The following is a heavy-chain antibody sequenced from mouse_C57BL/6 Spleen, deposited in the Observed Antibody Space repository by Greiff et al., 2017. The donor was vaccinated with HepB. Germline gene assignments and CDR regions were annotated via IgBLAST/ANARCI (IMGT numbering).Heavy chain of an antibody. CDR2: ISSGSSTI. CDR3: AREGLVTTVVDAMDY. V-gene: IGHV5-17*01. D-gene: IGHD1-1*01. J-gene: IGHJ4*01. Sequence: EVHLVESGGGLVKPGGSLKLSCAASGFTFSDYGMHWVRQAPEKGLEWVAYISSGSSTIYYADTVKGRFTISRDNAKNTLFLQMTSLRSEDTAMYYCAREGLVTTVVDAMDYWGQGTSVTVSS. CDR1: GFTFSDYG.